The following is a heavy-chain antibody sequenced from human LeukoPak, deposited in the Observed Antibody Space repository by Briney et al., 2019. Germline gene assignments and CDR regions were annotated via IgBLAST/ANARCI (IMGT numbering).Heavy chain of an antibody. V-gene: IGHV3-23*01. D-gene: IGHD3-10*01. CDR3: VRALWFGELSSSGP. J-gene: IGHJ4*02. CDR2: ISSGGDST. Sequence: PGGSLRLSCVAYGFTFSSFAMSWVRQAPGEGLERLSIISSGGDSTDYAESVKGRFTISRADSKNTLYLQMKSLRADDTAVYSCVRALWFGELSSSGPWGQGTLVIVSS. CDR1: GFTFSSFA.